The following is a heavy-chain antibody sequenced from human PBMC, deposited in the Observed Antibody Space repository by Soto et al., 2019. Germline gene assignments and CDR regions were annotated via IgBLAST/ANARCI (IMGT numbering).Heavy chain of an antibody. CDR2: TYYSGGS. D-gene: IGHD5-12*01. V-gene: IGHV4-30-4*01. CDR1: GASVSSAEHY. CDR3: ARLSGYDPAGAADK. J-gene: IGHJ4*02. Sequence: QVQLQESGPGLVKASQTLSLTCTLSGASVSSAEHYWSWIRQPPGKGLEWIGYTYYSGGSYYNASPQRRVSISVDTSQNQFSLKLTSVTAADAAVYYCARLSGYDPAGAADKWGPGILVSVSS.